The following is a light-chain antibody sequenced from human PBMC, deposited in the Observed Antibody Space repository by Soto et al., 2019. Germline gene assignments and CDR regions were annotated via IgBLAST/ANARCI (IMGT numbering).Light chain of an antibody. J-gene: IGLJ2*01. CDR1: SSNIGSHT. CDR2: SNN. Sequence: QPVLTQPPSASGTPGQRVTISCSGSSSNIGSHTVNWYQQLPGTAPKLLIYSNNQRPSGVPDRFSGSKSGTSASLAISGLQSEDEADYYCAAWDDRLNGVAFGGGTKLTVL. CDR3: AAWDDRLNGVA. V-gene: IGLV1-44*01.